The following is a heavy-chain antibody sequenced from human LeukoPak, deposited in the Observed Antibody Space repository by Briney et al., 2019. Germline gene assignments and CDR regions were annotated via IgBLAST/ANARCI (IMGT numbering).Heavy chain of an antibody. Sequence: PGGSLRLSCAASGFTVSSNYMSWVRQAPGKGLEWVSVIYSGGSTYYADSVKGRFTISRDNSKNTLYLQMNSLRAEDTAVYYCARVLLWFGELLEDAFDIWGQGTMVTVSS. CDR2: IYSGGST. J-gene: IGHJ3*02. V-gene: IGHV3-66*01. CDR3: ARVLLWFGELLEDAFDI. D-gene: IGHD3-10*01. CDR1: GFTVSSNY.